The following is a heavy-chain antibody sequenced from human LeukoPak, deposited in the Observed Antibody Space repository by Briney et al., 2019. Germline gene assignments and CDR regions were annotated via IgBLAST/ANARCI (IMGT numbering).Heavy chain of an antibody. CDR3: AREGVRDGYNPFDP. J-gene: IGHJ5*02. Sequence: GGSLRLSCAASGFTFSSYSMNWVRQAPGKGLEWVSSISSSSSYIYYADSVKGRFTISRDNAKNSLYLQMNSLRAEDTAVYYCAREGVRDGYNPFDPWGQGTLVTVSS. CDR2: ISSSSSYI. CDR1: GFTFSSYS. V-gene: IGHV3-21*01. D-gene: IGHD5-24*01.